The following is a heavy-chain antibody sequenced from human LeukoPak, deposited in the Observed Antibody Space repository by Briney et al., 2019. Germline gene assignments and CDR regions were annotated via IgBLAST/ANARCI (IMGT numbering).Heavy chain of an antibody. CDR1: GGSISSYY. Sequence: ASETLSLTCTVSGGSISSYYWSWIRQPPGKGLEWIGYISYSGSTNYNPSLKSRITISLDTSKNQFSLKLSSVTAADTAVYYCARRRERRRTDRFDYFDYWGQGALVAVSS. D-gene: IGHD1-26*01. V-gene: IGHV4-59*08. CDR2: ISYSGST. CDR3: ARRRERRRTDRFDYFDY. J-gene: IGHJ4*02.